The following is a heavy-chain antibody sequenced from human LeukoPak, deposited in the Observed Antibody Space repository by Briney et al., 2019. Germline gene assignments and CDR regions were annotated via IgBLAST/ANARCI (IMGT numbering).Heavy chain of an antibody. CDR1: GFTFSSYE. CDR3: AISRRRKVDY. CDR2: ISSSGSTI. V-gene: IGHV3-48*03. Sequence: PGGTLRLSCAASGFTFSSYEMNWVRQPPGKGLEWVSYISSSGSTIYYADSVKGRFTISRDNAKNSLYLQMNSRRAEDTAFYYCAISRRRKVDYSGQGTLVAVSS. J-gene: IGHJ4*02.